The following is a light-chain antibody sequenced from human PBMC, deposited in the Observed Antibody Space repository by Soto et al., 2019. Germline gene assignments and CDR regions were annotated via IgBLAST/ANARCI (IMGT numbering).Light chain of an antibody. Sequence: QTVVTQEPSLTVSPGGTVTLTCASSTGAVTSGYYPNWFQQKPGQAPRALIYSTSNQHSWTPARFSGSLLGGKAALTLSGVQHEDEAEYYCLLYYGGALNYVFGTGTKLTVL. CDR1: TGAVTSGYY. J-gene: IGLJ1*01. V-gene: IGLV7-43*01. CDR3: LLYYGGALNYV. CDR2: STS.